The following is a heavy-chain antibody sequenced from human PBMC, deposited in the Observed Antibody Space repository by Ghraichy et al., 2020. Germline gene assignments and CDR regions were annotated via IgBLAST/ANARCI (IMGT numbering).Heavy chain of an antibody. CDR1: GFTFSSYS. D-gene: IGHD2-21*02. Sequence: GGSLRLSCAASGFTFSSYSMNWVRQAPGKGLEWVSSISSSSSYIYYADSVKGRFTISRDNAKNSLYLQMNSLRAEDTAVYYCARDTAYCGGDCYSVGYFDYWGQGTLVTVSS. J-gene: IGHJ4*02. V-gene: IGHV3-21*01. CDR2: ISSSSSYI. CDR3: ARDTAYCGGDCYSVGYFDY.